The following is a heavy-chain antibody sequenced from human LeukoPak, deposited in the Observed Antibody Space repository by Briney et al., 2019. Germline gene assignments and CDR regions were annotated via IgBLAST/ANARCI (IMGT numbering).Heavy chain of an antibody. CDR3: ASSGPSINWFDP. CDR1: GGTFSSYA. D-gene: IGHD3-10*01. J-gene: IGHJ5*02. V-gene: IGHV1-69*05. CDR2: IIPIFGTA. Sequence: SVKVSCKASGGTFSSYAISWVRQAPGQGLEWMGGIIPIFGTANYARKFQGRVTITTDESTSTAYMELSSLRSEDTAVYYCASSGPSINWFDPWGQGTLVTVSS.